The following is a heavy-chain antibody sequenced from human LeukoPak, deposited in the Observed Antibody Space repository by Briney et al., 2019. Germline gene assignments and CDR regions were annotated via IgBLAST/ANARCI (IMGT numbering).Heavy chain of an antibody. J-gene: IGHJ3*02. CDR3: ARDKRITIFEPLDAFDI. D-gene: IGHD3-3*01. Sequence: ASVKVSCKASGYTFTGYYMHWVRQAPGQGLEWMGWINPNSGGTNYAQKFQGRVTMTRDTSISTAYMELSRLRSDDTAVYYCARDKRITIFEPLDAFDIWGHGTMVTVSS. CDR1: GYTFTGYY. CDR2: INPNSGGT. V-gene: IGHV1-2*02.